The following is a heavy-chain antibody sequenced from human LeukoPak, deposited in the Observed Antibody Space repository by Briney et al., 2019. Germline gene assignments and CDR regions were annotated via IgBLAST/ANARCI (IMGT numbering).Heavy chain of an antibody. V-gene: IGHV3-9*01. CDR3: ATNGGGDSGYGNFDY. Sequence: SLRLSCAASGFTFDDYAMHWVRQAPGKGLEWVSGISWNSGSIGYADSVKGRFTISRDNAKNSLYLQMNRLRAEDTALYYCATNGGGDSGYGNFDYWGQGTLVTVSS. J-gene: IGHJ4*02. CDR1: GFTFDDYA. CDR2: ISWNSGSI. D-gene: IGHD5-12*01.